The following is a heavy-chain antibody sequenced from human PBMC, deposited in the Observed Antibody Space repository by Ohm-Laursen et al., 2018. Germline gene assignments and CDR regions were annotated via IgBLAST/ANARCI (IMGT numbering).Heavy chain of an antibody. D-gene: IGHD3-16*02. Sequence: SLRLSCAASGFTFSNAWMSWVRQAPGKGLEWVGRIKSKTDGGTTDYAAPVKGRFTISRDDSKNTLYLQMNSLKTEDTAVYYCTTGVMITFGGVIDDYWGQGTLVTVSS. J-gene: IGHJ4*02. CDR1: GFTFSNAW. CDR3: TTGVMITFGGVIDDY. CDR2: IKSKTDGGTT. V-gene: IGHV3-15*01.